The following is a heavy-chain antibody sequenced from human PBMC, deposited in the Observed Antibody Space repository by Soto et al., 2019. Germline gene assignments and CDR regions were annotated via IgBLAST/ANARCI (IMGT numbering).Heavy chain of an antibody. CDR1: GFTFRSYV. V-gene: IGHV3-30*18. D-gene: IGHD5-12*01. CDR3: AKDLSREVATTTKMYYHYGMDV. CDR2: ISYDGSNK. Sequence: GSLRLSCAASGFTFRSYVMHWVRQAPGKGLEWVAIISYDGSNKYYVNSVKGRFTISRDNSNNTLYLQMNSLRAEDTAIYYCAKDLSREVATTTKMYYHYGMDVWGQGTTVTVSS. J-gene: IGHJ6*02.